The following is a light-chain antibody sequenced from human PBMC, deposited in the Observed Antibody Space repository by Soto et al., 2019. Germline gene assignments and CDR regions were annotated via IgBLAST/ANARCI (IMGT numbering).Light chain of an antibody. V-gene: IGKV3-15*01. Sequence: EIVMTQSPATLSVSPGERATLSCRASQSVSSNLAWYQQKPGQAPRLLIYGASTRATGIPARFSGSGSGTEFTLTISSLQSEDFAVYYCQQYNNWPYTFGRGTKVESK. CDR1: QSVSSN. CDR2: GAS. CDR3: QQYNNWPYT. J-gene: IGKJ2*01.